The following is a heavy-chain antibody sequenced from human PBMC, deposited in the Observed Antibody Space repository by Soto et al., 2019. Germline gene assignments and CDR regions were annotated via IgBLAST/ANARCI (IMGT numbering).Heavy chain of an antibody. V-gene: IGHV5-10-1*01. CDR3: ARADFYTDYGCHSGWNPTRRNYYYGMDV. D-gene: IGHD4-17*01. CDR2: IDPSDSYT. CDR1: GYSFTSYW. Sequence: PGESLKISCKGSGYSFTSYWISWVRQMPGKGLEWMGRIDPSDSYTNYSPSFQGHVTISADKSISTAYLQWSSLKASDTAMYYCARADFYTDYGCHSGWNPTRRNYYYGMDVWGQGTTVTVSS. J-gene: IGHJ6*02.